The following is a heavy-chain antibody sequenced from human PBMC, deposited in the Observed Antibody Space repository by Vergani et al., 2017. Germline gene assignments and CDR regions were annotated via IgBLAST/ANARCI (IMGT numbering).Heavy chain of an antibody. CDR2: IWYDGSKE. D-gene: IGHD2-8*01. CDR3: ARSGYCTDGVCYMTYYYYMDV. J-gene: IGHJ6*03. CDR1: GFTLSSHA. V-gene: IGHV3-33*01. Sequence: QVQLEESGGGVVQPGRSLRLSCAASGFTLSSHAMHWVRQAPGKGLEWVAFIWYDGSKEYYADSVKGRFTISRDNSKNTLYLQMNSLRDADTAVYYCARSGYCTDGVCYMTYYYYMDVWGKXP.